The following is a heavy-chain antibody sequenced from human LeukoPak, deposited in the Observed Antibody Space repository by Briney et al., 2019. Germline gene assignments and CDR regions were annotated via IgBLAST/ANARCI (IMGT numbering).Heavy chain of an antibody. CDR1: GFTFSSYW. CDR3: ARTGGYDLEPFDY. CDR2: INSDGSST. Sequence: PGGSLRLSCAASGFTFSSYWMHWVRQAPGEGLVWVSRINSDGSSTSYADSVKGRFTISRDNAKNTLYLQMNSLRAEDTAVYYCARTGGYDLEPFDYWGQGTLVTVSS. V-gene: IGHV3-74*01. D-gene: IGHD5-12*01. J-gene: IGHJ4*02.